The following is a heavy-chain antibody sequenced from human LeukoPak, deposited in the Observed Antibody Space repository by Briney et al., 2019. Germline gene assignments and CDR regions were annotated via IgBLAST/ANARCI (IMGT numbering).Heavy chain of an antibody. CDR3: SAFGRAAAEDLFDY. J-gene: IGHJ4*02. CDR1: GYTFTSYY. CDR2: INPSGGST. D-gene: IGHD6-13*01. Sequence: ASVKVSCKASGYTFTSYYMHWVRQAPGQGLEWMGIINPSGGSTNYAQKVQGRVTISRDTSKNTVYMEMSSLRSEDTAVYYCSAFGRAAAEDLFDYWGQGTLVTVSS. V-gene: IGHV1-46*01.